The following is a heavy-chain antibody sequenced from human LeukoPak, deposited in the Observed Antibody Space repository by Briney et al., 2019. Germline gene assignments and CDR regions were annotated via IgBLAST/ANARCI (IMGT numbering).Heavy chain of an antibody. J-gene: IGHJ4*01. CDR3: ARVGPYWQHLDY. Sequence: GGSLRLSCAASGFTFSSYALSWVRQAPGKGLEWVSAISGSGGSTYYADSVKGRFTISRDNSKNTLYLQMNSLRAEDTAVYYCARVGPYWQHLDYWCHGALVTIAS. D-gene: IGHD6-13*01. CDR2: ISGSGGST. CDR1: GFTFSSYA. V-gene: IGHV3-23*01.